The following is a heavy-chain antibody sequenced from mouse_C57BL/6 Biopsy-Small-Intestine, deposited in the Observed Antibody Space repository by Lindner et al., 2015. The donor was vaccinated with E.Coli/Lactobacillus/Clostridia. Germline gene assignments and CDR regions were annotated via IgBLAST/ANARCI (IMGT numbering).Heavy chain of an antibody. V-gene: IGHV1-63*01. CDR2: IYPGGGYT. J-gene: IGHJ2*01. Sequence: LQESGAELVRPGTSVKMSCKASGYTFTHYWIGWAKQRPGHGLEWIGDIYPGGGYTNYNEKFKGKATLTADKSSSTAYMQFSSLTSEDSAIYYCARGSFDYFDYWGQGTTLTVSS. CDR1: GYTFTHYW. CDR3: ARGSFDYFDY.